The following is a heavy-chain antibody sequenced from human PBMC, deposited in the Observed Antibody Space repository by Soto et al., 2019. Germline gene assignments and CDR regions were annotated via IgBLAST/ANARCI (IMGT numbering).Heavy chain of an antibody. D-gene: IGHD5-18*01. Sequence: ASVKVSCKASGYTFTGYYMHWVRQAPGQGVEWMGWIIPSSGSTNYAQKFQGRVTMTRDTSIATAYMELSRLTSDDTAVYYCARDDSYGFYYYYYGMDVWGQGTTVTVSS. J-gene: IGHJ6*02. V-gene: IGHV1-2*02. CDR3: ARDDSYGFYYYYYGMDV. CDR1: GYTFTGYY. CDR2: IIPSSGST.